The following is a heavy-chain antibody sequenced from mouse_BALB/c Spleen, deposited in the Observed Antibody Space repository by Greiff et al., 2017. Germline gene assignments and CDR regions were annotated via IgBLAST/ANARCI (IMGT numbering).Heavy chain of an antibody. CDR3: ARDYGSSYSYAMDY. Sequence: EVKLVESGGGLVQPGGSRKLSCAASGFTFSSFGMHWVRQAPEKGLEWVAYISSGSSTIYYADTVKGRFTISRDNPKNTLFLQMTSLRSEDTAMYYCARDYGSSYSYAMDYWGQGTSVTVSS. CDR1: GFTFSSFG. V-gene: IGHV5-17*02. CDR2: ISSGSSTI. D-gene: IGHD1-1*01. J-gene: IGHJ4*01.